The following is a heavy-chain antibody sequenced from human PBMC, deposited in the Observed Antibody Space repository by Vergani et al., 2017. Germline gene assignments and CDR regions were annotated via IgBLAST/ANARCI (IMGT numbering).Heavy chain of an antibody. CDR3: ARVGSTTTVXTPGGNYYYYGMDV. V-gene: IGHV4-59*01. CDR1: GGSISSYY. J-gene: IGHJ6*02. CDR2: IYYSGST. D-gene: IGHD4-23*01. Sequence: QVQLQESGPGLVKPSETLSLTCTVSGGSISSYYWSWIRQPPGKGLEWIWYIYYSGSTNYNPSLKSRVTISVDTSKNQFSLKLSSVTAADTAVYYCARVGSTTTVXTPGGNYYYYGMDVWGQGTTVTVSS.